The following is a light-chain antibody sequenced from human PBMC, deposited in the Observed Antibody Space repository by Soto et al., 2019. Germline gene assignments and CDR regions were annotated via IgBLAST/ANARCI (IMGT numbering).Light chain of an antibody. CDR3: QQRSKG. V-gene: IGKV3-11*01. CDR1: QSVSRY. CDR2: DAS. J-gene: IGKJ4*02. Sequence: EIVLTQSPATLSLSPGERATLSCRASQSVSRYLSWYQQKPGQAPRLLIYDASNRATGIPARFSGSGSGTAFTLNIRNLEPEDFAVYYCQQRSKGFGGGTKVEIK.